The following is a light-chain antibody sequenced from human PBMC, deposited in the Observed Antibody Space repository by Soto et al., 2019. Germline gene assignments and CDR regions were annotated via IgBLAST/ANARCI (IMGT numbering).Light chain of an antibody. J-gene: IGLJ2*01. V-gene: IGLV1-40*01. CDR3: QSYDNSRSGL. Sequence: QSVLTQPPSVSGAPGQRVTISCTGSSSNIGAGYDVHWYQQLPGSAPKLLIYGNTNRPSGVPDRFSGSKSGTSASLAITGLQADDAADYYCQSYDNSRSGLFGGGTQLTVL. CDR1: SSNIGAGYD. CDR2: GNT.